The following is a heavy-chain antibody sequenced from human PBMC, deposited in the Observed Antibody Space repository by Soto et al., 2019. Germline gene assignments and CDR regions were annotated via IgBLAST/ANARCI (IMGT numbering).Heavy chain of an antibody. J-gene: IGHJ4*02. CDR2: ISSNGGST. CDR3: AREDDILTLHY. D-gene: IGHD3-9*01. Sequence: GGSLRLSCAASGFTFSSYAMHWVRQAPGKGLEYVSAISSNGGSTYYANSVKGRFTISRDNSKNTLYLQMGSLRAEDMAVYYCAREDDILTLHYWGQGTLVTVSS. CDR1: GFTFSSYA. V-gene: IGHV3-64*01.